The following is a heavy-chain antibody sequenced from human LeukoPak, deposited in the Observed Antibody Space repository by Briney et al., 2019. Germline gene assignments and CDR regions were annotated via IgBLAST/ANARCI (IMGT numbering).Heavy chain of an antibody. CDR1: GFSFRDYW. Sequence: GGSLRLSCGASGFSFRDYWMSWVRKAPGKGLEWVADIEPDGSGKTYVDSVKGRFTISRDNAQQSLYLQMDTLTAEDTAVYYCVTSWVRQQRDFWGQGTLVTVSS. D-gene: IGHD3-10*01. V-gene: IGHV3-7*01. CDR3: VTSWVRQQRDF. J-gene: IGHJ4*02. CDR2: IEPDGSGK.